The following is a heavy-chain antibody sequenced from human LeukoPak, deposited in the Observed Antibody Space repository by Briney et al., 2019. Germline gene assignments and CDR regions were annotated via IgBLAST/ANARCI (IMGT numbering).Heavy chain of an antibody. CDR2: IYTSGNS. V-gene: IGHV4-4*07. CDR1: GGSINSYY. Sequence: KPSETLSLTCTVSGGSINSYYWSWIRQPAGKGLEWVGRIYTSGNSNYNPSLKSRVTMSVDTSKNQFSLKLSSVTAADTAVYYCARIYCSGGSCYYFDYWGQGTLVTVSS. J-gene: IGHJ4*02. D-gene: IGHD2-15*01. CDR3: ARIYCSGGSCYYFDY.